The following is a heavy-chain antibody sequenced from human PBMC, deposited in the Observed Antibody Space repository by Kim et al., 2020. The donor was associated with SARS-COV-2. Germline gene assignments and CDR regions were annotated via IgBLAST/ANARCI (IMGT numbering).Heavy chain of an antibody. V-gene: IGHV3-33*01. J-gene: IGHJ4*02. CDR1: GFTFSSYG. CDR2: IWYDGSNK. CDR3: ARERIYGSLDY. D-gene: IGHD2-15*01. Sequence: GGSLRLSCAASGFTFSSYGMHWVRQAPGKGLEWVAVIWYDGSNKYYADSVKGRFTISRDNSKNTLYLQMNSLRAEDTAVYYCARERIYGSLDYWGQGTLVTVSS.